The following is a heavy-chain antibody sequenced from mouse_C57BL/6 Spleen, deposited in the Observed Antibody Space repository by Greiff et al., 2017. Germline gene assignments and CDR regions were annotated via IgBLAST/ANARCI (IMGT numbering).Heavy chain of an antibody. CDR1: GYTFTSYW. V-gene: IGHV1-55*01. D-gene: IGHD2-5*01. CDR2: IYPGSGST. Sequence: QVQLQQPGAELVKPGASVKMSCKASGYTFTSYWITWVKQRPGQGLEWIGDIYPGSGSTNYNEKFKSKAILTVDTSSSTAYMQLSSLTSEDSAVYYCALRAYYSNVSPYYFDYWGQGTTLTVSS. CDR3: ALRAYYSNVSPYYFDY. J-gene: IGHJ2*01.